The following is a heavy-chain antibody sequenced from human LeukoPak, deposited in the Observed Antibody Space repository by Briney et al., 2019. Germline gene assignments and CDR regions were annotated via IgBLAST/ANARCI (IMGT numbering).Heavy chain of an antibody. CDR2: IYSGGST. CDR3: ARERVTRGSGSYFHDY. CDR1: GFTVSSNY. V-gene: IGHV3-53*01. J-gene: IGHJ4*02. D-gene: IGHD1-26*01. Sequence: GGSLRLSCAASGFTVSSNYMSWVRQAPGKGLEWDSVIYSGGSTYYADSVKGRFTISRDNAKNSLYLQMNSLRAEDTAVYYCARERVTRGSGSYFHDYWGQGILVTVSS.